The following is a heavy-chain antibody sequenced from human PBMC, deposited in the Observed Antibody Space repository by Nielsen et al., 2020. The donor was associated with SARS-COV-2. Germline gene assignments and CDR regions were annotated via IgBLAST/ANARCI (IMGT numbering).Heavy chain of an antibody. CDR1: GFTFSSYA. D-gene: IGHD6-6*01. J-gene: IGHJ4*02. CDR2: ISYAGSNK. V-gene: IGHV3-30*04. CDR3: ARECPDSSSSYFDY. Sequence: GGSLRLSCAASGFTFSSYAMHWDRQAPGKGLEWVAIISYAGSNKYSSDSVKARFTIARDNSKNTLYLQMNSLRAEDTAVYYCARECPDSSSSYFDYWGQGTLVTVSS.